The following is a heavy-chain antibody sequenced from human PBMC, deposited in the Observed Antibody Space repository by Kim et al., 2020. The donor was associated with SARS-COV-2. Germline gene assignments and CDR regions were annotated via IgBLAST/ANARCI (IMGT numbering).Heavy chain of an antibody. CDR3: ASLLYYGSGSYYQDYYYYGMDV. D-gene: IGHD3-10*01. V-gene: IGHV3-74*01. CDR2: INSDGSST. J-gene: IGHJ6*02. Sequence: GGSLRRSCAASGFTFSSYWMHWVRQAPGKGLVWVSRINSDGSSTSYADSVKGRFTISRDNAKNTLYLQMNSLRAEDTAVYYCASLLYYGSGSYYQDYYYYGMDVWGQGTTVTVSS. CDR1: GFTFSSYW.